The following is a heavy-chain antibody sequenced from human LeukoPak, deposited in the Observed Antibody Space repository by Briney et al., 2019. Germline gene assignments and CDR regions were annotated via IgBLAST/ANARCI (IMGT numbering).Heavy chain of an antibody. CDR1: GGSISSSSYC. V-gene: IGHV4-39*01. J-gene: IGHJ4*02. CDR3: ARQSLGVRDFDY. Sequence: SETLSLTCTVSGGSISSSSYCWGWIRQPPGKGLEWIGSIYYSGSTYYNPSLKSRVTISVDTSKNQFPLKLSSVTAADTAVYYCARQSLGVRDFDYWGQGTLVTVSS. CDR2: IYYSGST. D-gene: IGHD3-10*01.